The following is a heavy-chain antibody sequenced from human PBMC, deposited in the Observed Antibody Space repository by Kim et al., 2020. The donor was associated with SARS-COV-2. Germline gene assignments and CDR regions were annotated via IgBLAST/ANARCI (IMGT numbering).Heavy chain of an antibody. D-gene: IGHD3-3*01. CDR1: GFTFSNYA. CDR3: AKEAVSDFWTEYPGSDY. CDR2: MVAGRSGT. J-gene: IGHJ4*02. Sequence: GGSLRLSCAASGFTFSNYAMNWVRQAPGKGLEWVAGMVAGRSGTHYADPVKGRFTIYRDNSRNTLYLQMNSLRAEDTAVYYCAKEAVSDFWTEYPGSDYWGQGTLVTVSS. V-gene: IGHV3-23*01.